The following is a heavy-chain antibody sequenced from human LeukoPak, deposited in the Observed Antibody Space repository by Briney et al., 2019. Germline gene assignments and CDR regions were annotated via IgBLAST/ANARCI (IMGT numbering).Heavy chain of an antibody. Sequence: ASVKVSCKASGFTFTTSYMHSVRQAPGQGLEWMGWINPNSGGTSYAQKFQGRVTMTRDTSISTAYMELSSLRSDDTAVNDCARDGSVPYDYWGQGTLVTVSS. J-gene: IGHJ4*02. CDR1: GFTFTTSY. CDR2: INPNSGGT. V-gene: IGHV1-2*02. CDR3: ARDGSVPYDY.